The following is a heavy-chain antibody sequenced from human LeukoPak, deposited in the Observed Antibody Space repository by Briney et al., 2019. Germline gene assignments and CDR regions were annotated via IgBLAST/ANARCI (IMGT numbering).Heavy chain of an antibody. V-gene: IGHV3-74*01. D-gene: IGHD6-13*01. CDR1: GFTFSSYW. J-gene: IGHJ4*02. CDR2: IDSDGSSS. CDR3: ARDSAIAAAGGYFDY. Sequence: GGSLRLSCAASGFTFSSYWMHWARQAPGKGLVWVSRIDSDGSSSSYADSVKGRFTISRDNSKNTLYLQMNSLRAEDTAVYYCARDSAIAAAGGYFDYWGQGTLVTVSS.